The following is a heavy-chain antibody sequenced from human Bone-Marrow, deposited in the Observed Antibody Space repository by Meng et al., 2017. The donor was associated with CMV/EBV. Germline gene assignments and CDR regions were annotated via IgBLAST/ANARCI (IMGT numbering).Heavy chain of an antibody. Sequence: SCKASGYTFTGYYMHWVRQAPGQGLEWMANIKQDGSEKYYVDSVKGRFTISRDNAKNSLYLQMNSLRAEDTAVYYCARELYCSSTSCPYYYYYGMDVWGQGTTVTVSS. D-gene: IGHD2-2*01. V-gene: IGHV3-7*01. CDR3: ARELYCSSTSCPYYYYYGMDV. CDR1: GYTFTGYY. J-gene: IGHJ6*02. CDR2: IKQDGSEK.